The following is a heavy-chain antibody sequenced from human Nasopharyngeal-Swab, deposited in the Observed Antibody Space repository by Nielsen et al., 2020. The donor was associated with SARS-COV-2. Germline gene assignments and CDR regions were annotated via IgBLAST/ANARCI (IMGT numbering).Heavy chain of an antibody. CDR3: ARDAEWLRFLARGYMDV. CDR1: GYTFTSYG. D-gene: IGHD5-12*01. CDR2: ISAYNGNT. Sequence: ASVKVSCKASGYTFTSYGISWVRQAPGQGLEWMGWISAYNGNTNYAQKLQGRVTMTTDTSTSTAYMELRSLRSDDTAVYYCARDAEWLRFLARGYMDVWGKGTTVTVSS. V-gene: IGHV1-18*04. J-gene: IGHJ6*03.